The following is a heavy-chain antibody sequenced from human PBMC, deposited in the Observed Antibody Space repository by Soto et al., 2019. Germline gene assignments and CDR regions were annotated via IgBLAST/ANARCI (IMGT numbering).Heavy chain of an antibody. V-gene: IGHV3-30*02. J-gene: IGHJ6*02. Sequence: GGSLRLSCAASGFTFSTYGMHWVRQAPGKGLEWVSLIWSHRGSVCYADSVKGRFTISRDNAKNSLYLQMNSLRAEDTALYYWAKDILYDPTGMDVWGQGTTVTVSS. CDR3: AKDILYDPTGMDV. CDR2: IWSHRGSV. CDR1: GFTFSTYG. D-gene: IGHD3-3*01.